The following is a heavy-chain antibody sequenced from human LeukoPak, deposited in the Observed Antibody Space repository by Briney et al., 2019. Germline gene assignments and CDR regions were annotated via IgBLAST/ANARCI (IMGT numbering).Heavy chain of an antibody. V-gene: IGHV3-23*01. CDR2: ISDSGGST. D-gene: IGHD3-22*01. Sequence: GGSLRLSCAASGFSFSSYGMNWVRQAPGRGLEWVSAISDSGGSTHYADSVKGRFTISRDNSKNTLYLQMNSLRAEDTAVYYCAREGWNYDSTNDAFDIWGQGTMVTVSS. CDR1: GFSFSSYG. J-gene: IGHJ3*02. CDR3: AREGWNYDSTNDAFDI.